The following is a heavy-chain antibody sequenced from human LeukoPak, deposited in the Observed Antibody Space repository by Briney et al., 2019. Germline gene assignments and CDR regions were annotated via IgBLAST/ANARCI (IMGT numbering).Heavy chain of an antibody. CDR1: GFTFSSYA. CDR3: AKSFRSTSLGY. J-gene: IGHJ4*02. D-gene: IGHD2-2*01. CDR2: ISGSGDST. Sequence: GGSLRLPCASSGFTFSSYAMSWVRQAPGKGLEWVSAISGSGDSTYYADSVKGRFTISRDNSRNTLYLQMNSLRAGDTAVYYCAKSFRSTSLGYWGQGTLVTVSS. V-gene: IGHV3-23*01.